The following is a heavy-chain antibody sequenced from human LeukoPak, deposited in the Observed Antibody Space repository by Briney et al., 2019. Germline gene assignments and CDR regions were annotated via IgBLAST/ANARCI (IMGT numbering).Heavy chain of an antibody. J-gene: IGHJ4*02. D-gene: IGHD1-26*01. Sequence: GGSLRLSCAASGFTFSSYAMHWVRQAPGKGLEWVAVISYDGSNKYYADSVKGRFTISRDNAKNSLYLQMNSLRAEDTAVYYCARALPKSGSYFTFDYWGQGTLVTVSS. CDR3: ARALPKSGSYFTFDY. CDR2: ISYDGSNK. CDR1: GFTFSSYA. V-gene: IGHV3-30-3*01.